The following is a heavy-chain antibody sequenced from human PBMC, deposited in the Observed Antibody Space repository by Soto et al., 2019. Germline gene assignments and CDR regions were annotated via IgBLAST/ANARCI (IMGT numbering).Heavy chain of an antibody. V-gene: IGHV4-34*01. CDR2: INHSGST. D-gene: IGHD3-10*01. Sequence: ETLSLTCAVYGGSFSGYYWSWIRQPPGKGLEWIGEINHSGSTNYNPSLKSRVTISVDTSKNQFSLKLSSVTAADTAVYYCARGDYYGSGSQRIPYYFDYWGQGTLVTVSS. CDR3: ARGDYYGSGSQRIPYYFDY. J-gene: IGHJ4*02. CDR1: GGSFSGYY.